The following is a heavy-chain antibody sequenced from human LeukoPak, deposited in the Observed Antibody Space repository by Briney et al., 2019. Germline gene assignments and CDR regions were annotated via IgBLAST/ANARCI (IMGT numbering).Heavy chain of an antibody. CDR1: GSCISSHY. D-gene: IGHD3-3*01. CDR3: ARVLQNYYHLDV. V-gene: IGHV4-59*11. Sequence: SETLSLTCTVSGSCISSHYWSWVRQPPGKGLEWIGNVYDSESTHYKSSLKSRVTISVDTSKNQFSLRLTSVTAADTAVYYCARVLQNYYHLDVWGKGTTVTVSS. CDR2: VYDSEST. J-gene: IGHJ6*03.